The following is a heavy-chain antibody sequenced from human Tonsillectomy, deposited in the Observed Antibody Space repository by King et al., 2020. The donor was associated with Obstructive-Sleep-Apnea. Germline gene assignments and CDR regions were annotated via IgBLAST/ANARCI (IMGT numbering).Heavy chain of an antibody. CDR3: AKPITLVRGAMGD. CDR2: ISWNSGTI. D-gene: IGHD3-10*01. CDR1: GFTFDDYA. V-gene: IGHV3-9*01. J-gene: IGHJ4*02. Sequence: VQLVESGGGLVQPGRSLRLSCAASGFTFDDYAMHWVRQTPGKGLEWVSGISWNSGTIGYADSVKGRFTSSRDNAKNSLYLQMNSLRPEDTALYYCAKPITLVRGAMGDWGQGTLVTVSS.